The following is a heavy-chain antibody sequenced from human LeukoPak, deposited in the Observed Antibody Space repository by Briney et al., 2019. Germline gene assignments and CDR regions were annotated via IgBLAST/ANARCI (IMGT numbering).Heavy chain of an antibody. CDR3: ARRLGYCSGGSCYVWFDP. D-gene: IGHD2-15*01. Sequence: GESLKISCKGSGYIFTSYWIGWVRQMPGKGLEWMGVIYPGDSDTRYSPSFQGQVTISADKSISTAYLQWSSLKASGTAMYYCARRLGYCSGGSCYVWFDPWGQGTLVTVSS. CDR1: GYIFTSYW. V-gene: IGHV5-51*01. J-gene: IGHJ5*02. CDR2: IYPGDSDT.